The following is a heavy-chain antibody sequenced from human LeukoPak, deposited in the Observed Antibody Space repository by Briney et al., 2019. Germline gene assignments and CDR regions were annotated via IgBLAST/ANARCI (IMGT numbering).Heavy chain of an antibody. CDR3: ARDGDWARSSDY. CDR1: GYTFSSYG. Sequence: ASVKVSCKASGYTFSSYGISWVRQAPGQGLEWMRWISAQNGNTNYAQKLQGRVTMTTDTSTSTAYMELRTLRSDDTAVYYCARDGDWARSSDYWGQGTLVTVSS. V-gene: IGHV1-18*01. D-gene: IGHD2-21*02. J-gene: IGHJ4*02. CDR2: ISAQNGNT.